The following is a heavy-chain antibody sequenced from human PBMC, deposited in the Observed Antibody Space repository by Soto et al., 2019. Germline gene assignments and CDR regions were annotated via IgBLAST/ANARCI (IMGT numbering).Heavy chain of an antibody. CDR1: GFTFSSYA. J-gene: IGHJ5*02. D-gene: IGHD1-26*01. CDR2: ISGSGGST. V-gene: IGHV3-23*01. CDR3: AKDPERDGSPVNWFDP. Sequence: EVQLLESGGGLVQPGGSLRLSCAASGFTFSSYAMSWVRQAPGKGLEWVSAISGSGGSTYYADSVKGRFTISRDNSKNTLYLQMNSLRAEDTAVYYCAKDPERDGSPVNWFDPWGQGTLVTVSS.